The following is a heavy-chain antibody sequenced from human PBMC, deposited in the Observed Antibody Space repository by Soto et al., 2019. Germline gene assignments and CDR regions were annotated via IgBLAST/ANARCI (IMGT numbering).Heavy chain of an antibody. J-gene: IGHJ5*02. CDR2: ISGSSNEI. CDR3: AKHMTTVIRAWFDP. Sequence: GGSLRLSCAASGFIFYTHSMNWVRQAPGKGLEWISYISGSSNEIYYADSVKGRFTISRDNAKNSLYLQMNSLRAEDTAVYYCAKHMTTVIRAWFDPWGQGTLVTVSS. D-gene: IGHD4-17*01. V-gene: IGHV3-48*01. CDR1: GFIFYTHS.